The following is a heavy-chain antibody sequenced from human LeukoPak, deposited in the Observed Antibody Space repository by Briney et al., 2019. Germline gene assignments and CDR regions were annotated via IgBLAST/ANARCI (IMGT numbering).Heavy chain of an antibody. CDR3: ARDRPGIAVAGDAFDI. CDR1: GGSISSYY. V-gene: IGHV4-59*01. D-gene: IGHD6-19*01. J-gene: IGHJ3*02. CDR2: LYNRGST. Sequence: SETLSLTCTVSGGSISSYYWSWIRQPPGKGLEWIGYLYNRGSTNYNPSLKSRVTISVDTSKNQSSLKLRSVTAADTAVYYCARDRPGIAVAGDAFDIWGQGTMVTVSS.